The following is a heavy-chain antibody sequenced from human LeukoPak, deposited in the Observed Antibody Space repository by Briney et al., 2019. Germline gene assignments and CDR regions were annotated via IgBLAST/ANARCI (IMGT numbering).Heavy chain of an antibody. Sequence: SETLSLTCAAYGLTFSGYYWSWIRQAPGKGLEWIVEINSSGSTNYNASLKSRVTISVDTSKNQFSLKLSSVTAADTAVYYCARGLRYIGVVVTAVRLCLDPWGQGTLVTVSS. J-gene: IGHJ5*02. V-gene: IGHV4-34*01. CDR1: GLTFSGYY. D-gene: IGHD2-21*02. CDR2: INSSGST. CDR3: ARGLRYIGVVVTAVRLCLDP.